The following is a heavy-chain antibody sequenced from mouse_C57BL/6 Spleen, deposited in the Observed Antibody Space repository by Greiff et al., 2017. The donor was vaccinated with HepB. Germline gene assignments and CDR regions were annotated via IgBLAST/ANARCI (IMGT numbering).Heavy chain of an antibody. Sequence: EVQLQESGGGLVKPGGSLKLSCAASGFTFSSYTMSWVRQTPEKRLEWVATISGGGGNTYYPDSVKGRFTISRDNAKNTLYLQMSSLRSEDTALYYCARHGATTVVAYWYFDVWGTGTTVTVSS. J-gene: IGHJ1*03. D-gene: IGHD1-1*01. V-gene: IGHV5-9*01. CDR3: ARHGATTVVAYWYFDV. CDR2: ISGGGGNT. CDR1: GFTFSSYT.